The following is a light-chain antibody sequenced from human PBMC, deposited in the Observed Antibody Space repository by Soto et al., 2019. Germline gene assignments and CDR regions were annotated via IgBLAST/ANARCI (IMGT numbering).Light chain of an antibody. CDR3: AAWDDTLKRYV. CDR2: GNN. Sequence: QSVLTQPPSASGTPGQRVTISCSGSSSNIGSDSVNWFQHLPGTTPKLLIYGNNQRPSGVPDRFSGSKSGTSASLAISGLQSEDESDYYCAAWDDTLKRYVFGTGTKVTVL. J-gene: IGLJ1*01. V-gene: IGLV1-44*01. CDR1: SSNIGSDS.